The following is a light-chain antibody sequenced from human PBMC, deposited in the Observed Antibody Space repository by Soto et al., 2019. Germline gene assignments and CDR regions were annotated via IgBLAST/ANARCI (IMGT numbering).Light chain of an antibody. CDR1: SGHSRYA. V-gene: IGLV4-69*01. CDR2: LNSDGSH. CDR3: QSWGTGIHAVV. J-gene: IGLJ2*01. Sequence: QPVLTQSPSASASLGASVKLTCTLSSGHSRYAIAWHQQEPEKGPRYLMKLNSDGSHSKGDGIPDRFSGSSSGAERYLTISSPESEDEADYSCQSWGTGIHAVVFGGGTKLTV.